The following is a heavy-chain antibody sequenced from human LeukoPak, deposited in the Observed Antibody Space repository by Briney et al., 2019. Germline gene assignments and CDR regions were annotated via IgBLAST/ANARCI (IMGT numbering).Heavy chain of an antibody. CDR1: GFTFSGYE. J-gene: IGHJ4*02. CDR3: ARDTQYGDYVDY. CDR2: ISSSGSTI. V-gene: IGHV3-48*03. Sequence: PGGSLRLSCAASGFTFSGYEMNWVRQAPGKGLEWLSYISSSGSTIYYADSLKGQFTISRDNAKNSLYLQMNSLRAEDTAVYYCARDTQYGDYVDYWGQGTLVTVSS. D-gene: IGHD4-17*01.